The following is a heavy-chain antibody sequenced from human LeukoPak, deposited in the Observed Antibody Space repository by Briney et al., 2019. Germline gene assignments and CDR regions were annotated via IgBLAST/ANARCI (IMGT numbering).Heavy chain of an antibody. Sequence: GGSLRLSCAASGFTFSDYYMSWIRQAPGKGLEWVSYISSSGSTIYYADSVKGRFTISRDNAKNSLYLQMNSLRAEDTAVYYCARDLDYYDSSGYQTYYFDYWGQGTLVTVSS. V-gene: IGHV3-11*01. CDR3: ARDLDYYDSSGYQTYYFDY. D-gene: IGHD3-22*01. CDR2: ISSSGSTI. CDR1: GFTFSDYY. J-gene: IGHJ4*02.